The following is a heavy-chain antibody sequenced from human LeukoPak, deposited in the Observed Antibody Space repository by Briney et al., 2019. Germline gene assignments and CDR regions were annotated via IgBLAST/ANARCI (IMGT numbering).Heavy chain of an antibody. Sequence: GGSLRLSCAASGFTFSSYWMHWVRQAPGKGLVWVSRINGDGSRTTYADSVKGRYTISRDNAKNTLYLQMNSLRAEDTAVYYRARGFDWDTTMGYWGQGTLVTVSS. V-gene: IGHV3-74*01. CDR2: INGDGSRT. J-gene: IGHJ4*02. D-gene: IGHD3-9*01. CDR3: ARGFDWDTTMGY. CDR1: GFTFSSYW.